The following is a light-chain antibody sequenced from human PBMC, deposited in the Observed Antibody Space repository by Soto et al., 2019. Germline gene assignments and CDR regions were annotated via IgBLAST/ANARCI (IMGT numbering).Light chain of an antibody. CDR2: GAS. CDR1: QSVGSN. J-gene: IGKJ1*01. Sequence: EIVMTQSPATLSVSPGERATLSCRASQSVGSNLAWYQQKPGQAPRLLIYGASTRATGIPARFSGSGSGTEFTLTISSLQSEDFAIYFCQPYTNWPPDRTFGQGTKVEIK. CDR3: QPYTNWPPDRT. V-gene: IGKV3-15*01.